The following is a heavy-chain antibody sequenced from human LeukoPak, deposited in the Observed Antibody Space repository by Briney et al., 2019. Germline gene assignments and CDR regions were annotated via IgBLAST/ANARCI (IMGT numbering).Heavy chain of an antibody. CDR2: ISAYNGNA. Sequence: ASVKVSCKTSGYTFTSYGISWVRQAPGQGLEWMGWISAYNGNADYAQKLQGRVTMTTDTSTNTGYMELSSLRSEDTAVYYCARGFSLYVVPAATPLDYWGQGTLVTVSS. D-gene: IGHD2-2*01. V-gene: IGHV1-18*01. J-gene: IGHJ4*02. CDR3: ARGFSLYVVPAATPLDY. CDR1: GYTFTSYG.